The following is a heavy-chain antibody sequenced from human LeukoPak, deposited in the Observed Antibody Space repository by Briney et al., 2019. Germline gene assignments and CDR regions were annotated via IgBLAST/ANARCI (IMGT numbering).Heavy chain of an antibody. D-gene: IGHD3-10*01. CDR1: GGSISSSSYY. CDR2: IYYSGST. CDR3: ARVVSDITMVRGVMGVDY. V-gene: IGHV4-39*07. J-gene: IGHJ4*02. Sequence: PSETLSLTCTVSGGSISSSSYYWGWIRQPPGKGLEWIGSIYYSGSTYYNPSLKSRVTISVDTSKNQFSLKLSSVTAADTAVYSCARVVSDITMVRGVMGVDYWGQETRVTVPS.